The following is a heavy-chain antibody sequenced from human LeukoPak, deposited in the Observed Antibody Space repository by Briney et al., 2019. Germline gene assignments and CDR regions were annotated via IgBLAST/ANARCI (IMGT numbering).Heavy chain of an antibody. J-gene: IGHJ4*02. CDR3: ARDGDILTGYYPPGN. V-gene: IGHV4-59*12. Sequence: SETLSLTCTVSGGSISSYYWNWIRQSPGKGLEWVGYIYHGGSTNYNPSLKSRVTISVDTSKNQFSLKLSSVTAADTAVYYCARDGDILTGYYPPGNWGQGTLVTVSS. CDR1: GGSISSYY. D-gene: IGHD3-9*01. CDR2: IYHGGST.